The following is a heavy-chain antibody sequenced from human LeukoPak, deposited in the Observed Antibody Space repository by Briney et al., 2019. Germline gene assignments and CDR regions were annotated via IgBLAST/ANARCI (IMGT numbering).Heavy chain of an antibody. J-gene: IGHJ4*02. D-gene: IGHD1/OR15-1a*01. CDR1: GFSFSSYA. V-gene: IGHV3-23*01. CDR2: ISGDGTRT. Sequence: GGSLRLSCAASGFSFSSYAMTWARQAPVKGLEWVSAISGDGTRTYYADSVKGRFTISRDNAKNSLYLQMNSLRDEDTAVYYCARTRISDYWGQGTLVTVSS. CDR3: ARTRISDY.